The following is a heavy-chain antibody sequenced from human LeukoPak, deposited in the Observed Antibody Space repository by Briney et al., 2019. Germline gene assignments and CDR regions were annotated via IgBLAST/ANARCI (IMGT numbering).Heavy chain of an antibody. V-gene: IGHV1-69*05. CDR3: ARSMAVAGTSYYFDY. CDR1: GGTFSSYA. CDR2: IIPIFGTA. D-gene: IGHD6-19*01. J-gene: IGHJ4*02. Sequence: SVKVSCKASGGTFSSYAISWVRQAPGQGLEWMGGIIPIFGTANYAQKFQGRVTITTDESTSTAYMELSSLRSEDTAVYYCARSMAVAGTSYYFDYWGQGTLVTVSS.